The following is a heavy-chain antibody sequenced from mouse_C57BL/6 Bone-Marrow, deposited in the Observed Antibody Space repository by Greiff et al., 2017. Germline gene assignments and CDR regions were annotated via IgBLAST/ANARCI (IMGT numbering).Heavy chain of an antibody. D-gene: IGHD1-1*01. CDR1: GYTFTSYW. J-gene: IGHJ2*01. Sequence: QVQLKQPGAELVKPGASVKLSCKASGYTFTSYWMQWVKQRPGQGLEWIGEIDPSDSYTNYNQKFKGKATLTVDTSSSTAYMLLSSLTSEDSAVYYCAREGITTVVGNFDYWGQGTTLTVSS. CDR2: IDPSDSYT. V-gene: IGHV1-50*01. CDR3: AREGITTVVGNFDY.